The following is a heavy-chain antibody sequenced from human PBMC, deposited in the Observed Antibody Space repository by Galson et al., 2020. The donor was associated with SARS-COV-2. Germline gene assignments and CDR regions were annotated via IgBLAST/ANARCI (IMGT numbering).Heavy chain of an antibody. CDR1: GFPISDHF. CDR3: ARDISGIMSGGTSAFDI. V-gene: IGHV3-72*01. Sequence: GRYLRLYCAVYGFPISDHFLDWVSQAPGKGLEWIGRSRNNANSPTTEYAASVRGRFTISRDDTKNSLSLQMNSLKTEDTAVYYCARDISGIMSGGTSAFDIWGQGTMVTVSS. CDR2: SRNNANSPTT. D-gene: IGHD3-16*01. J-gene: IGHJ3*02.